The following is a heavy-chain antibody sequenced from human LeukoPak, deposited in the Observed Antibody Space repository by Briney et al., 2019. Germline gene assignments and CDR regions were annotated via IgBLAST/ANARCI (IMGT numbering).Heavy chain of an antibody. Sequence: ETLXLTCTVSGGSISPYYWSWIRQPPGRGVEGIGDIYYSGSTKYNPSLKSRGTISLDTSKNQFSLKLSSVTAADTAVYYCARSTWLLDKWGQGTLVTVSS. CDR1: GGSISPYY. CDR2: IYYSGST. J-gene: IGHJ4*02. V-gene: IGHV4-59*01. D-gene: IGHD3-22*01. CDR3: ARSTWLLDK.